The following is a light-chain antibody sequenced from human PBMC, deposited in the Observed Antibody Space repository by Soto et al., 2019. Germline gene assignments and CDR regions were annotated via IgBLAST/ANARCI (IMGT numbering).Light chain of an antibody. CDR2: GAS. V-gene: IGKV3-15*01. CDR3: QQYSTRPFT. J-gene: IGKJ3*01. CDR1: QSISSN. Sequence: EIVMTQSPATLSVSPGERATLSCRASQSISSNLAWYQQKPGQPPRLLLYGASTRATAIPATFSGSGSGTDFTLTISSLESEDFAVYYCQQYSTRPFTFGPGNKVEI.